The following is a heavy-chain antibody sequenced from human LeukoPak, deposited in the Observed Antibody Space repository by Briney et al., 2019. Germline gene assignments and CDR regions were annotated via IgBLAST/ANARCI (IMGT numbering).Heavy chain of an antibody. CDR2: MNPNSGNT. D-gene: IGHD5/OR15-5a*01. J-gene: IGHJ4*02. Sequence: ASVKVSCKASGYTFTSYDINWVRQANGRGLEWMGWMNPNSGNTGYAQKFQGRVTITRNTSISTAYMELSSLRSEDTAVYYCARDPSVAGFDYWGQGTLVTVSS. V-gene: IGHV1-8*03. CDR1: GYTFTSYD. CDR3: ARDPSVAGFDY.